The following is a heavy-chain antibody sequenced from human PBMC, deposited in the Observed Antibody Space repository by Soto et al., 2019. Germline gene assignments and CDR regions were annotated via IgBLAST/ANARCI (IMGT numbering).Heavy chain of an antibody. V-gene: IGHV3-33*01. Sequence: QVQLVESGGGVVQPGKSLTLSCAESGLTLNRFGMHWVRQAPGKGLEWVAMIWHDGTNRYYGESVKGRFTISRDSSKNTMYLQTNSLRAEDTAVYYCARALGYDIMTGYFDYWGQGTLVTVSS. J-gene: IGHJ4*02. CDR2: IWHDGTNR. CDR1: GLTLNRFG. D-gene: IGHD3-9*01. CDR3: ARALGYDIMTGYFDY.